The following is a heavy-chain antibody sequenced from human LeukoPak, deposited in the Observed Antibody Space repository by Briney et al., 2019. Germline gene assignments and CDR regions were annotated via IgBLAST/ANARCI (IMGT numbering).Heavy chain of an antibody. CDR3: ARTSGGIFDAFDI. J-gene: IGHJ3*02. V-gene: IGHV4-59*01. CDR1: GGSINSYY. D-gene: IGHD3-16*01. Sequence: SETLSLTCTVSGGSINSYYWSWIRQPPGKGLEWVGYIYYSGRTNYNPSLKSRVTISVDTSKNQFSLKLSSVTAADTAVYYCARTSGGIFDAFDIWGQGTMVTVSS. CDR2: IYYSGRT.